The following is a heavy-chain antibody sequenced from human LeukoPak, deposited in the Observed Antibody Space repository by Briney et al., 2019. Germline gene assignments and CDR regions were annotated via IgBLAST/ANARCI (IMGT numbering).Heavy chain of an antibody. CDR3: VKTSAGSTFDY. CDR1: GFTFSSYA. Sequence: PGGSLRLSCSASGFTFSSYATHWVRQAPGKGLEYVSAIGSNGGSTYYADSVKGRFTISRDNSKNTLYLQMSSLRAEDTAVYYYVKTSAGSTFDYWGQGTLVTVSS. CDR2: IGSNGGST. V-gene: IGHV3-64D*06. J-gene: IGHJ4*02. D-gene: IGHD3-10*01.